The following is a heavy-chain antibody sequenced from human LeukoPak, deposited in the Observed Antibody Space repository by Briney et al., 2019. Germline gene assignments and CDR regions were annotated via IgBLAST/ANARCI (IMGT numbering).Heavy chain of an antibody. CDR1: GFTFSNAW. CDR3: TTEYSGSYHGFGY. CDR2: IKSKTDGGTT. J-gene: IGHJ4*02. V-gene: IGHV3-15*01. Sequence: KSGGSLRLSCAASGFTFSNAWMSWVRQAPGKGLEWVGRIKSKTDGGTTDYAAPVKGRFTISRDDSKNTLYLQMNSLKTEDTAVYYCTTEYSGSYHGFGYWGQGTLVTVSS. D-gene: IGHD1-26*01.